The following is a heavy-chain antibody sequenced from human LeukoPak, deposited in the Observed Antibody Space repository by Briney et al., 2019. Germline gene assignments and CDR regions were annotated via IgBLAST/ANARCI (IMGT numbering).Heavy chain of an antibody. J-gene: IGHJ4*02. D-gene: IGHD1-1*01. CDR1: GGSISSYY. CDR2: IYYSGNT. CDR3: ARGRLDAGY. V-gene: IGHV4-59*01. Sequence: SETLSLTCTVSGGSISSYYWNWIRRPPGKGLEWIGYIYYSGNTNYNPSLESRVTISIDTSKSQISLRLSSVTAADTAVYYCARGRLDAGYWGQGTLVTVSS.